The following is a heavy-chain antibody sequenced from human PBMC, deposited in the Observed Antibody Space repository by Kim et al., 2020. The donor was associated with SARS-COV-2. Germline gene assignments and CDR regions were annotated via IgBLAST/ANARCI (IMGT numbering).Heavy chain of an antibody. CDR2: ISSRSSYT. V-gene: IGHV3-11*05. CDR3: ARDRTASGYDSYYYYGMDV. J-gene: IGHJ6*02. CDR1: GFTFRDYY. Sequence: GGSLRLSCAASGFTFRDYYMSWIRQAPGKGLEWVSYISSRSSYTNYADSVKGRFTISRDNAKNSLYLQMNSLRAEDTAVYYCARDRTASGYDSYYYYGMDVWGQGTTVTVSS. D-gene: IGHD5-12*01.